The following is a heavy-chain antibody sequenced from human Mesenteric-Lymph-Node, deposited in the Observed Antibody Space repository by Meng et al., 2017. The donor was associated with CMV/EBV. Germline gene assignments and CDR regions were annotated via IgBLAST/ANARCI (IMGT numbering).Heavy chain of an antibody. CDR3: AAVSQRGYSYGILY. J-gene: IGHJ4*02. CDR2: IDGDGKGM. D-gene: IGHD5-18*01. V-gene: IGHV3-74*03. Sequence: RQAPGKGLAWVARIDGDGKGMTYVDAVRGRFTIYRDNAKKTLYLQMNSLRAEDTAVYYCAAVSQRGYSYGILYWGQGTLVTVSS.